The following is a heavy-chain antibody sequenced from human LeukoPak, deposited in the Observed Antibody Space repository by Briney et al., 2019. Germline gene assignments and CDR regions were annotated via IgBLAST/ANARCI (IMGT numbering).Heavy chain of an antibody. J-gene: IGHJ5*02. Sequence: PGGSLRLSCAASGFTFSSYAMHWVRQAPGKGLEWVAVISYDGSNKYYADSVKGRFTISRDNSKNTLYLQMNSLRAEDTAVYYCAGSRDPRIAAAGTFGYNWFDPWGQGTLVIVSS. D-gene: IGHD6-13*01. CDR1: GFTFSSYA. CDR3: AGSRDPRIAAAGTFGYNWFDP. V-gene: IGHV3-30-3*01. CDR2: ISYDGSNK.